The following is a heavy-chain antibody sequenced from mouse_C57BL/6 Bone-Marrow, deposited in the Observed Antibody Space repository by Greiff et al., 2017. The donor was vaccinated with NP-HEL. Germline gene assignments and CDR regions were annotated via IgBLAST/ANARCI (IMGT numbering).Heavy chain of an antibody. CDR1: GYTFTSYW. Sequence: QVQLQQPGAELVMPGASVKLSCKASGYTFTSYWMHWVKRRPGQGLEWIGEIDPSDSYTNYNQKFKGKSTLTVDKSSSTAYMQLSSLTSEDSAVYYCARRGGPTDYFDVWGTGTTVTVSS. V-gene: IGHV1-69*01. J-gene: IGHJ1*03. CDR2: IDPSDSYT. D-gene: IGHD1-1*02. CDR3: ARRGGPTDYFDV.